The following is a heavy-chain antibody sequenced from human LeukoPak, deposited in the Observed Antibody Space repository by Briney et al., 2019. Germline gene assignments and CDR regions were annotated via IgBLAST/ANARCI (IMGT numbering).Heavy chain of an antibody. D-gene: IGHD3-3*01. V-gene: IGHV1-18*01. Sequence: GASVKVSCKTSGYTFSSYRISWVRQAPGQGLEWMGWISGYNGNTDYAQKFQGRLTVSTDTSTGTAYMELRSLRSDDTAVYYCARDQYDLLYYFDYWGHGTLVTVSS. CDR3: ARDQYDLLYYFDY. CDR1: GYTFSSYR. J-gene: IGHJ4*01. CDR2: ISGYNGNT.